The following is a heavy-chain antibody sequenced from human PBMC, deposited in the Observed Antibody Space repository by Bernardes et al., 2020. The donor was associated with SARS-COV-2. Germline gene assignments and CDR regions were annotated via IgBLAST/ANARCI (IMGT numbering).Heavy chain of an antibody. CDR3: ARDGPVGWFDP. CDR2: IYYSGST. CDR1: GGSVSSGSYY. V-gene: IGHV4-61*01. J-gene: IGHJ5*02. Sequence: ETLSLTCTVSGGSVSSGSYYWSWIRQPPGKGLEWIGYIYYSGSTNYNPSLKSRVTISVDTSKNQFSLKLSSVTAADTAVYYCARDGPVGWFDPWGQGTLVTVSS.